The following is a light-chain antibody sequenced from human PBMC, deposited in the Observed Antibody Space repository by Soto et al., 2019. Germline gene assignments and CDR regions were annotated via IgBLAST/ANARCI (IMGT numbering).Light chain of an antibody. CDR2: DAS. CDR3: QQCRNWPLT. Sequence: EIVMTQSPATLSVSTGEGATLSCKASQNVYNNLAWYQQRPGQPPRLLIYDASTRATGISARFSGSGYGTEFTLTISSLQSEDFAVYFCQQCRNWPLTFGGGTKV. V-gene: IGKV3-15*01. CDR1: QNVYNN. J-gene: IGKJ4*01.